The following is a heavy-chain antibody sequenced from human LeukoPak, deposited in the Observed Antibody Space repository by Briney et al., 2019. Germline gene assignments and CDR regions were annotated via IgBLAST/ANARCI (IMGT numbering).Heavy chain of an antibody. D-gene: IGHD4-23*01. CDR2: ISAYNGNT. J-gene: IGHJ6*02. CDR3: AKDREYGGNPDPFWGPSMDV. Sequence: ASVKVSCKASGYTFITHGLTWVRQAPGQGLEWMGWISAYNGNTIYAQTLQDRLTMTTDTSTSTAYMELRSLRSDDTAVYYCAKDREYGGNPDPFWGPSMDVWGQGTTVTVSS. CDR1: GYTFITHG. V-gene: IGHV1-18*01.